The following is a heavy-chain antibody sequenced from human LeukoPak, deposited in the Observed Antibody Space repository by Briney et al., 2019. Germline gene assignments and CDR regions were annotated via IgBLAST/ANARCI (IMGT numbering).Heavy chain of an antibody. Sequence: GGSLRLSCAASGFTFSSYAMSWVRQAPGKGLEWVSAISGSGSSTYYADSVKGRFTISRDNSKNTLYLQMNSLRAEDTAVYHCAREGVATNTGAEYFQDWGQGTRVTVSS. V-gene: IGHV3-23*01. CDR3: AREGVATNTGAEYFQD. D-gene: IGHD5-24*01. CDR2: ISGSGSST. J-gene: IGHJ1*01. CDR1: GFTFSSYA.